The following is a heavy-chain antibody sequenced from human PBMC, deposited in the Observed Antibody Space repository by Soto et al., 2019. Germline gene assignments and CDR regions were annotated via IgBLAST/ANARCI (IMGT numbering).Heavy chain of an antibody. Sequence: PSEALSLTCTVSGDSISRSSYCWGWIRQPQGKGMEWIGSLCYGGETYYSPSLKSRVIVSVDSSKNHLSLNLSSVTAADTAVYYCSRRAPEGFDPWGQVTLVTVSS. CDR1: GDSISRSSYC. CDR2: LCYGGET. CDR3: SRRAPEGFDP. J-gene: IGHJ5*02. V-gene: IGHV4-39*02.